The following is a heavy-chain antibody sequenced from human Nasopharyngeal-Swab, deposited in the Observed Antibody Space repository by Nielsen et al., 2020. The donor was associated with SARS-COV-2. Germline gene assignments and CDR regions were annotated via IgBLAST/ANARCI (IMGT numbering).Heavy chain of an antibody. J-gene: IGHJ4*02. CDR1: GYSFATYW. CDR2: IHPSDSSS. Sequence: SLNISCKASGYSFATYWITWLRPTSGKGLEWMGRIHPSDSSSMYSPSFQGHVTSSADKSTSTAFLEWSSLKASDTAMYYCVGHSSTGTYAFANWGQGTLVTVSS. V-gene: IGHV5-10-1*01. CDR3: VGHSSTGTYAFAN. D-gene: IGHD1-1*01.